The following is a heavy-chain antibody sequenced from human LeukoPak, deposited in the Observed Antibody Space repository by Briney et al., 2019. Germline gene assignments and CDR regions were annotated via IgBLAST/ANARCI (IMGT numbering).Heavy chain of an antibody. J-gene: IGHJ1*01. V-gene: IGHV3-74*01. CDR2: IKSDGST. CDR1: GFTFSSYW. Sequence: GGSLRLSCAASGFTFSSYWMHWVRQAPGKGLVWVSRIKSDGSTRYADSVKGRSTISRDNAKNTVSLQMTSLRAEDTGVYYCARAPSEIGGYYPEYFRHWGQGTLVIVSS. D-gene: IGHD3-22*01. CDR3: ARAPSEIGGYYPEYFRH.